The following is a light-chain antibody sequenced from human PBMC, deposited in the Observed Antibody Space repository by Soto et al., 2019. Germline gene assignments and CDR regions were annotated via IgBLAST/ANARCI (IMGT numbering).Light chain of an antibody. Sequence: SVLTQSPGTLSMTPGERATLSCRASQSVISSYLAWYQQKPGQAPRLLIYGASSRATGIPDRFSGSGSGTDFTLTISRLETEDFAVYYCQQYGSSTWTFGQGTNVDI. CDR1: QSVISSY. CDR3: QQYGSSTWT. CDR2: GAS. V-gene: IGKV3-20*01. J-gene: IGKJ1*01.